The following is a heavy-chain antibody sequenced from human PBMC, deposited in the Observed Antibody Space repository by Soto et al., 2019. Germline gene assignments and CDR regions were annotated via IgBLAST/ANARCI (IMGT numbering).Heavy chain of an antibody. CDR3: ARVERGTATTVVDAFDI. D-gene: IGHD1-1*01. CDR1: GGSVNSGNYY. CDR2: MSHSGGT. Sequence: QVQLQQWGAGLLKPSETLSLTCAVFGGSVNSGNYYWSWIRQPPGKGLEWIGEMSHSGGTHFNPSLKSRVTISVDTSKNQFSLTMSSVPAADTALYYCARVERGTATTVVDAFDIWGPGTMVTVSS. J-gene: IGHJ3*02. V-gene: IGHV4-34*01.